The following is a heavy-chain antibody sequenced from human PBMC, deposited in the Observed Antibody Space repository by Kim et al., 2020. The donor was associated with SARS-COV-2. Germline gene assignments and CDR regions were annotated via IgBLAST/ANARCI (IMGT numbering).Heavy chain of an antibody. J-gene: IGHJ5*02. D-gene: IGHD5-12*01. Sequence: VKGRFTISRDKAKNPMHLQMNSRRGEDTAVYYCAKDGECGNAAEVYLDPWGQGTLVTVSS. CDR3: AKDGECGNAAEVYLDP. V-gene: IGHV3-21*04.